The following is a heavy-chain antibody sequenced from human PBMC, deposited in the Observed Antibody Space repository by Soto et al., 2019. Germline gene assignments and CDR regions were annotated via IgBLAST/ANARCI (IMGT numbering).Heavy chain of an antibody. D-gene: IGHD3-3*01. J-gene: IGHJ4*02. CDR1: GFTFRSYT. V-gene: IGHV3-23*01. CDR3: AKVAASGYYTGRDY. CDR2: ISGSGGST. Sequence: GGSLRLSCAASGFTFRSYTMSWVRQAPGKGLEWVSAISGSGGSTYYADSVKGRFTISRDNSKNTLYLQMNSLRAEDTAVYYCAKVAASGYYTGRDYWGQGTLVTVSS.